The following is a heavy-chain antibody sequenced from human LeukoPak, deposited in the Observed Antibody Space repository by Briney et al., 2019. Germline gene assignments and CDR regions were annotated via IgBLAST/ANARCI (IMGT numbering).Heavy chain of an antibody. J-gene: IGHJ6*03. D-gene: IGHD2-2*01. V-gene: IGHV4-34*01. Sequence: PSGTLSLTCAVYGGSLSGYHWSGIRQPPGKGLDWIGEINHSGSTNYNPSLKSRVTISVDTSKNQFSVKLSSVTAADTAVYYCARGFVVVPAATRDYYYYMDVWGKGTPVTVSS. CDR2: INHSGST. CDR1: GGSLSGYH. CDR3: ARGFVVVPAATRDYYYYMDV.